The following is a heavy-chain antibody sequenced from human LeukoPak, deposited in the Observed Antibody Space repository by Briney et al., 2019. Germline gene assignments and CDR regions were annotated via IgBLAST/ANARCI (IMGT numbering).Heavy chain of an antibody. Sequence: GGSLRLSCAASGFTVTGSYMTWVRQAPGKGLEWVSVIYSNGATYYAESAKGRFTISRDNSKNTLYLQMNSLRAEDTAVYYCARENNYYDSSGSGYWGQGTLVTVSS. CDR2: IYSNGAT. J-gene: IGHJ4*02. CDR3: ARENNYYDSSGSGY. V-gene: IGHV3-53*01. D-gene: IGHD3-22*01. CDR1: GFTVTGSY.